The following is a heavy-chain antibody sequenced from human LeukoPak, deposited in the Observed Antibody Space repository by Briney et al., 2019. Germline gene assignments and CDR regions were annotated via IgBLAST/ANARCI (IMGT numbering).Heavy chain of an antibody. CDR3: ARNGYYYDSSGYYYDY. CDR2: INSDGSST. V-gene: IGHV3-74*01. D-gene: IGHD3-22*01. Sequence: SGGSLRLSCAASGFTFSSYWMHWVRQAPGKGLVWVSRINSDGSSTSYADSVKGRFTISRDNAKNTLYLQMSSLRAEDTAVYYCARNGYYYDSSGYYYDYWGQGTLVTVSS. CDR1: GFTFSSYW. J-gene: IGHJ4*02.